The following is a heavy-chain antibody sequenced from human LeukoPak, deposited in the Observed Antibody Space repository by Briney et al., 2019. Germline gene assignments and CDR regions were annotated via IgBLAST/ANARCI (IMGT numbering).Heavy chain of an antibody. V-gene: IGHV3-15*01. D-gene: IGHD3-22*01. CDR3: TTDYDSSGPIDY. CDR2: IKSKTDGETT. Sequence: GGSLRLSCAASGFTFSNAWMSWVRQAPGKGLEWVGRIKSKTDGETTDYAAPVKGRFTISRDDSKNTLYLQMNSLKTEDTAVYYCTTDYDSSGPIDYWGQGTLVTVSS. CDR1: GFTFSNAW. J-gene: IGHJ4*02.